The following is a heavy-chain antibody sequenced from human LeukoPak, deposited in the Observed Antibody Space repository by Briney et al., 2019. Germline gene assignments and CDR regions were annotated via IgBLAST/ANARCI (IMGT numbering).Heavy chain of an antibody. Sequence: SGGSLRLSCAASGFTFSSYGMNWVRQAPGKGLEWISYITSSSSTIYYADSVKGRFTISRDNAKNSLYLQMNSLRAEDTAVYYCARSLRKEWELPGGGAFDIWGQGTMVTVSS. CDR2: ITSSSSTI. J-gene: IGHJ3*02. V-gene: IGHV3-48*01. CDR3: ARSLRKEWELPGGGAFDI. D-gene: IGHD1-26*01. CDR1: GFTFSSYG.